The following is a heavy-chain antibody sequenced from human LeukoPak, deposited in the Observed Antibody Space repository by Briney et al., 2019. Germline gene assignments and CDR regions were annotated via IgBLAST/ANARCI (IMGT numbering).Heavy chain of an antibody. CDR3: AKEVSRIVGATPGH. D-gene: IGHD1-26*01. CDR1: GFTFSSYA. J-gene: IGHJ4*02. CDR2: ISGSGGST. Sequence: GGSLRLSCAASGFTFSSYAMSWVRQAPGKGLEWVSAISGSGGSTYYADSVKGRFTISRDNSKNTLYLHMNSLRAEDTAVYYCAKEVSRIVGATPGHWGQGTLVTVSS. V-gene: IGHV3-23*01.